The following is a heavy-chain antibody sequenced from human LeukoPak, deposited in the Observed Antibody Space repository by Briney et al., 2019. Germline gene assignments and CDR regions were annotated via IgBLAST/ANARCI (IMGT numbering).Heavy chain of an antibody. V-gene: IGHV4-34*01. J-gene: IGHJ4*02. D-gene: IGHD3-22*01. Sequence: SETLSLTCAVYGGSFSGYYWSWIRQPPGKGREGIGEINHSGSTNYNPSLQSRVTISVDTSKNQFSLKLTSVTAADTAVYYCARGPYYYDSSGSFDCWGQGTLVTVSS. CDR1: GGSFSGYY. CDR3: ARGPYYYDSSGSFDC. CDR2: INHSGST.